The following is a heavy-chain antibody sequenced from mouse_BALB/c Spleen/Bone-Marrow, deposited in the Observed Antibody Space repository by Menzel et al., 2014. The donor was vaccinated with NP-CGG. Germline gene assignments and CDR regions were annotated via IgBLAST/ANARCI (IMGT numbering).Heavy chain of an antibody. CDR2: IDPANGNT. CDR3: ARYYYGTRYYFDY. D-gene: IGHD1-1*01. Sequence: VQLQQSGAELVKPGASVKLSCTASGFNIKDTYMHWVKQRPEQGLEWIGRIDPANGNTKYDPKFQGKATITADTSSNPAYLQVNSLTSEDTAVYFCARYYYGTRYYFDYWGQGTTLTVSS. V-gene: IGHV14-3*02. CDR1: GFNIKDTY. J-gene: IGHJ2*01.